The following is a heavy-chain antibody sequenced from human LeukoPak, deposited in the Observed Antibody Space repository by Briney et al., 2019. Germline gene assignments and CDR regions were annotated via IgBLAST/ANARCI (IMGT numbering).Heavy chain of an antibody. V-gene: IGHV1-2*02. CDR2: INPNSGGT. J-gene: IGHJ5*02. CDR1: GYTFTGYY. Sequence: ASVKVSCKASGYTFTGYYMHWVRQAPGQGLEWMGWINPNSGGTNYAQKFQGRVTMTRDTSISTAYMELSRLRSDDTAVYYCARAEGGTIFGVVISWGQGTLVTDSS. D-gene: IGHD3-3*01. CDR3: ARAEGGTIFGVVIS.